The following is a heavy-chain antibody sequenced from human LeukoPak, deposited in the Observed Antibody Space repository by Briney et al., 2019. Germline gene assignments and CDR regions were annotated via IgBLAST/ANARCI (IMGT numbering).Heavy chain of an antibody. D-gene: IGHD3-9*01. J-gene: IGHJ3*02. CDR1: GGSISSGGYY. V-gene: IGHV4-31*03. CDR3: ARARYVNSFYAFDI. CDR2: IYYSGST. Sequence: SETLSPTCTVSGGSISSGGYYWSWIRQHPGKGLEWIGYIYYSGSTYYNPSLKSRVTISVDTSNNQFSLKLSSVTAADTAVYYCARARYVNSFYAFDIWGQGTLVTVSS.